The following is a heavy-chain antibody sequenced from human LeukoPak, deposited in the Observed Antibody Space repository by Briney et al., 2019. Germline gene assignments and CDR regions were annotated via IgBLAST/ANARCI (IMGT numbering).Heavy chain of an antibody. V-gene: IGHV4-59*01. CDR1: GGCISSYC. CDR3: ARGEGYSSGYYLYYFDY. Sequence: SETLSLTCTVSGGCISSYCWSWIRQPPGKGLEWIGYIYYSGSPNYNPSLKSRFTISVDTSKNQFSLKLSSVTAADTAVYYCARGEGYSSGYYLYYFDYWGQGTLVTVSS. J-gene: IGHJ4*02. D-gene: IGHD6-19*01. CDR2: IYYSGSP.